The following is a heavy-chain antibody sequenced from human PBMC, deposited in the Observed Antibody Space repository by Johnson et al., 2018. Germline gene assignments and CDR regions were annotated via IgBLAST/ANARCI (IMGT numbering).Heavy chain of an antibody. CDR1: GGSFSGYY. D-gene: IGHD4-17*01. CDR3: ARGRISGDYGYYYGMDV. V-gene: IGHV4-34*01. J-gene: IGHJ6*02. CDR2: INHRGST. Sequence: QVQLQQWGAGLLKPSETLSLTCAVYGGSFSGYYWSWIRQPPGKGLEWIGEINHRGSTTYNPALKSRVTIPVDTSKSQFSLKLSSVNAADTAVYYGARGRISGDYGYYYGMDVWGQGTTVTVSS.